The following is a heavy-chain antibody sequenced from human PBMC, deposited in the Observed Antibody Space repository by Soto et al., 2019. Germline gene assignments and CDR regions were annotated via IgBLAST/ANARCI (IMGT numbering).Heavy chain of an antibody. CDR2: IYYSGST. Sequence: SETLSLTCTVSGGSISSGGYYWSWIRQHPGKGLEWIGYIYYSGSTYYNPSLKSRVTISVDTSKNQFSLKLSSVTAADTAVYYCARFSDFWSGYYSYNWFDPWGQGTLVTVSS. V-gene: IGHV4-31*03. CDR3: ARFSDFWSGYYSYNWFDP. CDR1: GGSISSGGYY. D-gene: IGHD3-3*01. J-gene: IGHJ5*02.